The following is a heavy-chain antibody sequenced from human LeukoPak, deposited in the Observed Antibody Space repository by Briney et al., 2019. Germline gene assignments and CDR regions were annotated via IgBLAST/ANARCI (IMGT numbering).Heavy chain of an antibody. Sequence: GGSLRLSCAASGFTFSSYWMSWVRQAPGKGLEWVANIKQDGSEKYYVDSVKDRFTISRDNAKNSLYLQMNSLRAEDTAVYYCARDSQRITIFGVVISLDAFDIWGQGTMVTVSS. D-gene: IGHD3-3*01. CDR2: IKQDGSEK. CDR1: GFTFSSYW. V-gene: IGHV3-7*03. J-gene: IGHJ3*02. CDR3: ARDSQRITIFGVVISLDAFDI.